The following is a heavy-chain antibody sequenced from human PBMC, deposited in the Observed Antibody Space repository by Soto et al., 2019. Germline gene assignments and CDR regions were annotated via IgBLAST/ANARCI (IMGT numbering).Heavy chain of an antibody. J-gene: IGHJ5*02. Sequence: ASVKVSCKASGYTFISYYMYWVRQAPGQGPEGMGIINPSGGSTSYEHKFQGRVTLTRDTSTSTVYMDLSSLRSEDTAVYYCARAGGGDYNWFDPWGQGTLVTVSS. CDR2: INPSGGST. D-gene: IGHD2-21*01. CDR1: GYTFISYY. V-gene: IGHV1-46*01. CDR3: ARAGGGDYNWFDP.